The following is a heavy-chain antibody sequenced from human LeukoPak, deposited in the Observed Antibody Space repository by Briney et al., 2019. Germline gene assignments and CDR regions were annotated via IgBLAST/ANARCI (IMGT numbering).Heavy chain of an antibody. D-gene: IGHD3-10*01. J-gene: IGHJ4*02. Sequence: SETLSLTCTVSGGSISSYYWSWIRQPPGKGLEWIGYIYYSGSTYYNPSLKSRVTISVDTSKNQFSLKLSSVTAADTAVYYCAREYGSGSYYSDYWGQGTLVTVSS. V-gene: IGHV4-59*08. CDR1: GGSISSYY. CDR3: AREYGSGSYYSDY. CDR2: IYYSGST.